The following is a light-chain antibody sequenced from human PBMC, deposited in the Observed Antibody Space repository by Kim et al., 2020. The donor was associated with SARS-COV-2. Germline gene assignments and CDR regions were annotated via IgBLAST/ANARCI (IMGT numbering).Light chain of an antibody. Sequence: ASVGDTVTITCRASQSISTNLNWYQQKSGKAPKRLIYAASSLQGGVPSRFSGSGSGTAFTLTISSLQPEDSATYYCQQSNSTPLTCGGGTRVEIK. CDR3: QQSNSTPLT. V-gene: IGKV1-39*01. J-gene: IGKJ4*01. CDR1: QSISTN. CDR2: AAS.